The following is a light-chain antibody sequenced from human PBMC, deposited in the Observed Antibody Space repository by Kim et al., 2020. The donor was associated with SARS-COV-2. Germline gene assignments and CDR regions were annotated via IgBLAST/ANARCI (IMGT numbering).Light chain of an antibody. CDR3: QQRSNWLT. CDR1: HSVNNY. J-gene: IGKJ4*01. Sequence: SLYPGERATLSCRASHSVNNYLAWYQQKPGQAPRLLIYDAFNRATGIPARFSGSGSGRDYTLTISSLEPEDSAVYYCQQRSNWLTFGGGTKVDIK. V-gene: IGKV3-11*02. CDR2: DAF.